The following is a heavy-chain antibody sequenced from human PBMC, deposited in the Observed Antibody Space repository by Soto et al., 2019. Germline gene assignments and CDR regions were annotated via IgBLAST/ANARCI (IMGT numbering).Heavy chain of an antibody. J-gene: IGHJ6*02. Sequence: RGESLKISCKGSGYSFTSYWIVWVLQMPGKGLEWMGSIYPGDSDTRYSPSLQGQVTISADKSITTAYLQWNSLKASDTAMYFCARHKGYCDSTSCYGMDVWGQGAKVTVSS. CDR2: IYPGDSDT. D-gene: IGHD2-15*01. CDR3: ARHKGYCDSTSCYGMDV. CDR1: GYSFTSYW. V-gene: IGHV5-51*01.